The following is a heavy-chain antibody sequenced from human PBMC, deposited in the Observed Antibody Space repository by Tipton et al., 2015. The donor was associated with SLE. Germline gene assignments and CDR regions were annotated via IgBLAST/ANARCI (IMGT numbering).Heavy chain of an antibody. D-gene: IGHD3-9*01. J-gene: IGHJ4*02. V-gene: IGHV3-30*02. CDR1: GFTFSSYG. CDR2: IRFDGSNK. Sequence: GSLRLSCAASGFTFSSYGMHWVRQAPGKGLEWVAFIRFDGSNKYYADSVKGRFTISRDNAKNTLYLQMNSLRAEDTAVYYCTKDEVLRFFDWLFPPRYWGQGTLVTVSS. CDR3: TKDEVLRFFDWLFPPRY.